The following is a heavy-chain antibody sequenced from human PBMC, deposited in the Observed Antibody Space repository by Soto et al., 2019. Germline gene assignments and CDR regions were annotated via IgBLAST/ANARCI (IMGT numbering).Heavy chain of an antibody. V-gene: IGHV3-23*01. CDR1: GFTFSNYA. Sequence: PGGSLRLSCAASGFTFSNYAMSWIRQAPGKGLEWVSTIRETGNTYYADSVRGRFTTSRDNSENTLYVQMSSLRAEDTAVYYCAKGGEGYCSGTSCLYHMDAWGKGTTVTVSS. D-gene: IGHD2-15*01. CDR2: IRETGNT. CDR3: AKGGEGYCSGTSCLYHMDA. J-gene: IGHJ6*03.